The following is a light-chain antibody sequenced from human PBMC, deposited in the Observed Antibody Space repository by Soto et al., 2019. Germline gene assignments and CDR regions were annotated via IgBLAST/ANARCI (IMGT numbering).Light chain of an antibody. CDR2: NAS. V-gene: IGKV3-11*01. Sequence: EIVLTQSPATLSLSPGERATLSCSASQSLSSYLAWYQQKVGQAPSLLIYNASNRATGLPVRFCGSGSGTDFTLTIISLEPEDFAVYYCQQRSNWAYTFGQGTKLEIK. J-gene: IGKJ2*01. CDR1: QSLSSY. CDR3: QQRSNWAYT.